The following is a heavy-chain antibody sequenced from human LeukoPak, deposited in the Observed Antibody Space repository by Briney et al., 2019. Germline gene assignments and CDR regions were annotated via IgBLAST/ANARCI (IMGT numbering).Heavy chain of an antibody. CDR1: GITVSNNY. V-gene: IGHV3-53*01. D-gene: IGHD6-19*01. CDR2: LYSGGTT. J-gene: IGHJ4*02. CDR3: ARDPPGIRVPGV. Sequence: GGSLRLSCAASGITVSNNYMTWVRQAPGRGLEWVSVLYSGGTTYYTDSVKGRFTISRDNSKNTLYLQMDSLRVEDTAVYYCARDPPGIRVPGVWGQGTLVTVSS.